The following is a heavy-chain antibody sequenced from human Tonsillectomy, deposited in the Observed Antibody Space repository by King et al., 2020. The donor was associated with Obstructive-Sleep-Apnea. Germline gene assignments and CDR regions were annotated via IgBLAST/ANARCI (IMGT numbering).Heavy chain of an antibody. CDR3: ARRRRSIVIVALRYLDY. J-gene: IGHJ4*02. CDR1: GGSFSDYY. V-gene: IGHV4-34*01. CDR2: INHSGST. D-gene: IGHD2/OR15-2a*01. Sequence: QVQLQQWGAGLLKPSETLSLTCAVYGGSFSDYYWSWIRQPPGKGLEWIGEINHSGSTKYNPSLKSRVTISVDTSKNQFSLKMSSVTAADTAVYYCARRRRSIVIVALRYLDYWGQGTLVTVTS.